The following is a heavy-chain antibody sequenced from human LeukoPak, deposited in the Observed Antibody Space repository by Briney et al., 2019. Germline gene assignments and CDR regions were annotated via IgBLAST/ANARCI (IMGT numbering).Heavy chain of an antibody. CDR2: INHSGST. J-gene: IGHJ6*02. D-gene: IGHD3-3*01. Sequence: SETLSLTCAVYGGSFSGYYWSWIRQPPGKGLEWIGEINHSGSTNYNPSLKSRVTISVDTSKNQFSLKLSSVTAADTAVYYCARGRTGSYYDFWSGYSPVYYYYYGMDVWGQGTTVTVSS. CDR1: GGSFSGYY. V-gene: IGHV4-34*01. CDR3: ARGRTGSYYDFWSGYSPVYYYYYGMDV.